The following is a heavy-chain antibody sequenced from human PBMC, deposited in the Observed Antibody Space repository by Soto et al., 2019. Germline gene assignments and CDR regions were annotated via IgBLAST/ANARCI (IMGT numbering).Heavy chain of an antibody. CDR2: IYPRDSDT. D-gene: IGHD2-2*02. Sequence: GESLKISCKGSGYSFSTYWIVWVRQMPGKGLEWMGIIYPRDSDTGYSPSFQGQVTIPADKSISTVYLQWSMLKASDTAMYYCARLGLPRYCSTSSCHTMDVWGQGTTVTVSS. CDR1: GYSFSTYW. CDR3: ARLGLPRYCSTSSCHTMDV. V-gene: IGHV5-51*01. J-gene: IGHJ6*02.